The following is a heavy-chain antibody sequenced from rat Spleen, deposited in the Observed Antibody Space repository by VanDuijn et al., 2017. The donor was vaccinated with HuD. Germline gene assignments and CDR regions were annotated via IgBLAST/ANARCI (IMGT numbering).Heavy chain of an antibody. CDR3: TTSTYDWFVY. CDR2: TSTGGGYT. D-gene: IGHD2-1*01. CDR1: GFTFSDYG. Sequence: EVQLVESGGGLVQPGRSLKLSCAASGFTFSDYGMAWVRQTPTKGLEWVASTSTGGGYTYYRDSVKGRFTFSRENAKNTLYLQMDSLRSEDTATYYCTTSTYDWFVYWGQGTLVTVSS. V-gene: IGHV5S13*01. J-gene: IGHJ3*01.